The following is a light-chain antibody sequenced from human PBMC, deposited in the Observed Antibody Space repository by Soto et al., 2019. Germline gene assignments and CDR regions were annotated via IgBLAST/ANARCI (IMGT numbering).Light chain of an antibody. CDR1: ALPKKY. V-gene: IGLV3-10*01. Sequence: SYELTQPPSVSVSPGQTARITCSGDALPKKYAYWYQQKSGQAPVLVIYEDSKRPSGIPERFSGSSSGTMATLTISGAQVEDEADYYCYSTDSSATRRVFGGGTKVTVL. CDR3: YSTDSSATRRV. CDR2: EDS. J-gene: IGLJ3*02.